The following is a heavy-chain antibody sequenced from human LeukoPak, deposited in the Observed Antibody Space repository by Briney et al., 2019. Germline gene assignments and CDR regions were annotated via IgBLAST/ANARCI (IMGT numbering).Heavy chain of an antibody. CDR2: IIPIFGTA. D-gene: IGHD3-22*01. CDR3: ARGLPNYHDSSGYS. V-gene: IGHV1-69*13. Sequence: ASVKVSRKASGGTFSSYAISWVRQAPGQGLEWMGGIIPIFGTANYAQKFQGRVTITADESTSTAYMELSSLRSEDTAVYYCARGLPNYHDSSGYSWGQGTLVTVSS. CDR1: GGTFSSYA. J-gene: IGHJ4*02.